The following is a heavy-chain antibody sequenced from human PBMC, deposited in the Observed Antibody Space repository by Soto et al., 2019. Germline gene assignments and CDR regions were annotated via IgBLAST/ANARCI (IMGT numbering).Heavy chain of an antibody. D-gene: IGHD1-26*01. CDR2: ISSSSSTI. V-gene: IGHV3-48*02. CDR1: GFTFSSYS. CDR3: ARELLRGSYSDYYGMDV. Sequence: EVQLVESGGGLVQPGGSLRLSCAASGFTFSSYSMNWVRQAPGKGRKWVSYISSSSSTIYYADSVKGRFTISRDNAKNSLYLQMNSLRDEDTAVYYCARELLRGSYSDYYGMDVWGQGTTVTVSS. J-gene: IGHJ6*02.